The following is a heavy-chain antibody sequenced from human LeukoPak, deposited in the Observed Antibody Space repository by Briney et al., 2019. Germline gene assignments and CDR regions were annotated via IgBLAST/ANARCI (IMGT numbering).Heavy chain of an antibody. CDR3: ATRMYSSGWPDAFDI. V-gene: IGHV3-23*01. CDR2: ISGSGGST. D-gene: IGHD6-19*01. Sequence: GGSLRLSCAASGFTFSSYAMSWVRQAPGEGLEWVSAISGSGGSTYYADSVKGRFTISRDNSKNTLYLQMNSLRAEDTAVYYCATRMYSSGWPDAFDIWGQGTMVTVSS. CDR1: GFTFSSYA. J-gene: IGHJ3*02.